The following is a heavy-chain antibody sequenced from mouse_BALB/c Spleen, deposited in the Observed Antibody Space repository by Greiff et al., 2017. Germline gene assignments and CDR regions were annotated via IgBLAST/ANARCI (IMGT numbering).Heavy chain of an antibody. Sequence: EVQLVESGGGLVKPGGSLKLSCAASGFTFSSYAMSWVRQTPEKRLEWVATISSGGSYTYYPDSVKGRFTISRDNAKNTLYLQMSSLRSEDTAMYYCARHAAMITTGYFDVWGAGTTVTVSS. CDR2: ISSGGSYT. CDR3: ARHAAMITTGYFDV. V-gene: IGHV5-9-3*01. CDR1: GFTFSSYA. D-gene: IGHD2-4*01. J-gene: IGHJ1*01.